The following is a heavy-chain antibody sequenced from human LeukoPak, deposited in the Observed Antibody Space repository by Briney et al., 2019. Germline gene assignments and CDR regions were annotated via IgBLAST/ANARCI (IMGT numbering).Heavy chain of an antibody. V-gene: IGHV3-74*01. D-gene: IGHD2-2*01. J-gene: IGHJ4*02. CDR1: GFTFSSYW. CDR3: ARGGGQYCSSTSCYLAY. CDR2: INSDGSST. Sequence: GGSLRLSCAASGFTFSSYWMHWVRQAPGKGLVWVSRINSDGSSTSYADSVKGRFTISRDNAKNTLYLQMNSLRAEDTAVYYCARGGGQYCSSTSCYLAYWGQGTLVTVSS.